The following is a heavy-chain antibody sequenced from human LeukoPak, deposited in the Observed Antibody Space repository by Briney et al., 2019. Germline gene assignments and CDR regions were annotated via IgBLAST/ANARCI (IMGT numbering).Heavy chain of an antibody. V-gene: IGHV3-48*03. CDR3: ARKRWSGYDFDY. J-gene: IGHJ4*02. CDR1: GFTFSSYE. D-gene: IGHD5-12*01. Sequence: PGGSLRLSCAPSGFTFSSYEMSWIRQAPGKGLEWLSHIGTSGRPTLYADSVRGRFTISRDNAENSLYLQLNSLRAEDTAVYYCARKRWSGYDFDYWGQGTLVTVSS. CDR2: IGTSGRPT.